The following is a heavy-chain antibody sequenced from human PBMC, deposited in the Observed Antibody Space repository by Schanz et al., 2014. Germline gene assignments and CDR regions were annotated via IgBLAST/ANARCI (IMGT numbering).Heavy chain of an antibody. CDR1: GGSFSGYF. D-gene: IGHD3-3*02. CDR2: IHHSGTI. J-gene: IGHJ6*02. Sequence: QVQLQQWGAGLLKPSETLSLTCAVSGGSFSGYFWSWIRQSPGKGLQWIGEIHHSGTIIYNPSLRWGFTFSRDTSKNQLFLKVTAVTAADTAVYYCARHLVNAYGMDVWGQGTAVTVSS. V-gene: IGHV4-34*01. CDR3: ARHLVNAYGMDV.